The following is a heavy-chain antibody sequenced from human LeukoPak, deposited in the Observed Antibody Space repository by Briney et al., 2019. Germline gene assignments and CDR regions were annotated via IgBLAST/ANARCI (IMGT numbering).Heavy chain of an antibody. D-gene: IGHD1-14*01. CDR1: GFTFSSYW. J-gene: IGHJ4*02. V-gene: IGHV3-74*03. CDR2: IKTDGSSI. CDR3: ARVRYNNALDY. Sequence: GGSLRLSCTASGFTFSSYWMHWVRQAPGKGRVWVSHIKTDGSSITYADSVKGRFTISRDNAKNTLYLQMNSLRAEDTAVYYCARVRYNNALDYWGQGTLVTASS.